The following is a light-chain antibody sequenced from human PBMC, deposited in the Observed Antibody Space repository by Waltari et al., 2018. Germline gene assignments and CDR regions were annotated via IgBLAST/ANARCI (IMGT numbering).Light chain of an antibody. CDR1: QSVFYSSNNRNY. J-gene: IGKJ1*01. CDR2: WAS. CDR3: QQYYATPRT. V-gene: IGKV4-1*01. Sequence: VINQVPDSLAGSLGGEAPIHCQFNQSVFYSSNNRNYLGWYQHKPGQPPKLLIYWASTRESGVPDRFSGSGSGTDFTLTISNLQAEDVAVYYCQQYYATPRTFGQGTKVAIK.